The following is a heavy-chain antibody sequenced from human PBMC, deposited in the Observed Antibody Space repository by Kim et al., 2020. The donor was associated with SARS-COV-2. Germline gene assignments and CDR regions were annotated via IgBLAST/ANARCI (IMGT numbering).Heavy chain of an antibody. Sequence: YYAASIKGRFTISRDNSKNTVYLLMDSLRAEDTAVYYCARSGDYTFNDWGQGTLVTVSS. V-gene: IGHV3-53*03. J-gene: IGHJ4*02. CDR3: ARSGDYTFND. D-gene: IGHD4-17*01.